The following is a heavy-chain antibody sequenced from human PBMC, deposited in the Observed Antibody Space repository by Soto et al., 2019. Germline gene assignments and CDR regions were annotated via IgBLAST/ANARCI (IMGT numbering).Heavy chain of an antibody. V-gene: IGHV1-2*04. CDR1: GYTFTGYY. J-gene: IGHJ3*02. Sequence: ASVKVSCKASGYTFTGYYMHWVRQAPGQGLEWMGWINPNSGGTNYAQKFQGWVTMTRDTSISTAYMELSRLRSDDTAVYYCAREIVADCSSTSCDAERSGDAAKNDAFDIWGQGTMVTVSS. D-gene: IGHD2-2*01. CDR2: INPNSGGT. CDR3: AREIVADCSSTSCDAERSGDAAKNDAFDI.